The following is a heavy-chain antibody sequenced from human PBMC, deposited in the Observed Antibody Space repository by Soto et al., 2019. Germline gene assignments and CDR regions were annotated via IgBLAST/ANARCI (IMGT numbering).Heavy chain of an antibody. V-gene: IGHV4-39*01. Sequence: QLQLQESGPGLVKPSETLSLTCTVSGGSISSSSYYWGWIRQPPGKGLEWIGSIYYSGSTYYNPSLKRRVTLSVDTSKNQFSLKLSSVTAADTAVYYCARHVMVRGALRWFDPWGQGTLVTVSS. CDR1: GGSISSSSYY. D-gene: IGHD3-10*01. CDR2: IYYSGST. CDR3: ARHVMVRGALRWFDP. J-gene: IGHJ5*02.